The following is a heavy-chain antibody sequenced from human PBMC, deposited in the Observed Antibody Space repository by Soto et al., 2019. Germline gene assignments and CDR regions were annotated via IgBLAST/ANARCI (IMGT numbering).Heavy chain of an antibody. J-gene: IGHJ6*02. CDR3: ARGEGKWDFDWLMGPHSGMDV. D-gene: IGHD3-9*01. CDR2: ISAYNGNT. V-gene: IGHV1-18*01. Sequence: QVQLVQSGAEVKKPGASVKVSCKASGYTFTSYGISWVRQAPGQGLEWMGWISAYNGNTNYAQKLQGRVTMTTDTSTSTAYMELRSLRSDDTAVYYCARGEGKWDFDWLMGPHSGMDVWGQGTTVTVSS. CDR1: GYTFTSYG.